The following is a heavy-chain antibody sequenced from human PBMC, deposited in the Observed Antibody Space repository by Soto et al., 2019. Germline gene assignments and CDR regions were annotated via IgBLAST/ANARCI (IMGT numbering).Heavy chain of an antibody. D-gene: IGHD3-3*01. Sequence: PSETLSVACAVYVGSFRVYYWNWIRQPPGKGLDWIGEINHSGSTNYNPSLKSRVTISVDTSKNQFSLKLSSVTAADTALYYCARKYYDFWSGYYPYFDYWGQGTLVTVSS. CDR2: INHSGST. CDR3: ARKYYDFWSGYYPYFDY. J-gene: IGHJ4*02. V-gene: IGHV4-34*01. CDR1: VGSFRVYY.